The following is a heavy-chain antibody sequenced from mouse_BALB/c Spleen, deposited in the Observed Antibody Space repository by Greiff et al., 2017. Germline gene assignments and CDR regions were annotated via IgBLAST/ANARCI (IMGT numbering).Heavy chain of an antibody. CDR3: NGGGSFAY. CDR1: GFNIKDYY. J-gene: IGHJ3*01. Sequence: EVQLQQSGAELVRSGASVKLSCTASGFNIKDYYMHWVKQRPEQGLEWIGWIDPGNGDTEYAPKFQGKATMTADTSSNTAYLQLSSLTSEDTAVYYCNGGGSFAYWGQGTLVTVSA. V-gene: IGHV14-4*02. CDR2: IDPGNGDT.